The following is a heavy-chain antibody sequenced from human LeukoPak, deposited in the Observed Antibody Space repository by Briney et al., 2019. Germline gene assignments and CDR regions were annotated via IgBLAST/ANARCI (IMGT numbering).Heavy chain of an antibody. CDR1: GYTFTGYY. D-gene: IGHD2-15*01. CDR2: INPNSGGT. CDR3: ARGGDVVVVAATLLMDV. Sequence: ASVKVSCKASGYTFTGYYMHWVRQAPGQGLEWMGWINPNSGGTNYAQKFQDWVTMTRDTSISTAYMELSRLRSGDTAVYYCARGGDVVVVAATLLMDVWGKGTTVTVSS. J-gene: IGHJ6*04. V-gene: IGHV1-2*04.